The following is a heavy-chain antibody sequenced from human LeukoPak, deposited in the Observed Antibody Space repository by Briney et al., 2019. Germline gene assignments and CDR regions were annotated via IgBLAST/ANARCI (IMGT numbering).Heavy chain of an antibody. J-gene: IGHJ4*02. V-gene: IGHV4-30-4*01. D-gene: IGHD3-10*01. Sequence: SETLSLTCTVSGGSISSGDYYWSWIRQPPGKGLEWIVYIYYSGSTYYNPSLKSRVTMSVDTSKNQFSLKMSSVTAADTAVYYCASNYGSGSYHYFDYWGQGTLVTVSS. CDR2: IYYSGST. CDR3: ASNYGSGSYHYFDY. CDR1: GGSISSGDYY.